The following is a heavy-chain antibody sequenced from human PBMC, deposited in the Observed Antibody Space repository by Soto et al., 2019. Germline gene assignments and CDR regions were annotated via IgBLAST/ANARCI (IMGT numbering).Heavy chain of an antibody. V-gene: IGHV3-15*07. CDR2: IKTHTEGGTT. Sequence: EVQLVESGGGFIYPGGSLRLSCAASGLTISNAWMNWVRQAPGKGLEWVGRIKTHTEGGTTDYAAAVKGRFTVSRDDSKNTLYLQMNSLRTEDTAVYYCTTGSVEGVWGQGTTVTVSS. CDR3: TTGSVEGV. D-gene: IGHD2-15*01. CDR1: GLTISNAW. J-gene: IGHJ6*02.